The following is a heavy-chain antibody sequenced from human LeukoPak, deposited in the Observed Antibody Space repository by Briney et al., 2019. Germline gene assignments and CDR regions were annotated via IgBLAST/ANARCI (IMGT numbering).Heavy chain of an antibody. J-gene: IGHJ3*02. CDR2: ISSSGGTI. CDR1: GFTFSDYY. V-gene: IGHV3-11*04. Sequence: GGPLRLSCAASGFTFSDYYMSWIRQAPGKGLEWVSYISSSGGTIYYADSVKGRFTISRDNAKNSLYLQMNSLRAEDTAVYYCAGYSSGWFGAFDIWGQGTMVTVSS. CDR3: AGYSSGWFGAFDI. D-gene: IGHD6-19*01.